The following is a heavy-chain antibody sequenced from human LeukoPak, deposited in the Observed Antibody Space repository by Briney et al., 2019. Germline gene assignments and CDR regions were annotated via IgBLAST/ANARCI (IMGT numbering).Heavy chain of an antibody. CDR3: ARAWGWTVAVAGMGFDP. Sequence: SETLSLTCAVYGGSFSGYYWSWIRQPPGKGLEWIGEINHSGSTNYNPSLKSRVTISVDTSKNQFSLKLSSVTAADTAVYYCARAWGWTVAVAGMGFDPWGQGTLVTVSS. J-gene: IGHJ5*02. CDR1: GGSFSGYY. D-gene: IGHD6-19*01. V-gene: IGHV4-34*01. CDR2: INHSGST.